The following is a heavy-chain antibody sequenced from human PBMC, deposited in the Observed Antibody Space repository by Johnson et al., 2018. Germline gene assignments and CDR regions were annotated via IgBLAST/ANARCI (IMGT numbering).Heavy chain of an antibody. CDR1: GLTFSRYG. CDR2: IQYDGSNK. V-gene: IGHV3-30*03. D-gene: IGHD3-10*01. J-gene: IGHJ4*02. Sequence: QVQLVESGGGVVQPGRSLRLSCAASGLTFSRYGFHWVRQAPGTGLEWVAVIQYDGSNKNYADSVKGRFTISRDNSNNTLYLQMNSLRPEDTDVYYCASEISRGVIGGGCRGQGTLVTVSS. CDR3: ASEISRGVIGGGC.